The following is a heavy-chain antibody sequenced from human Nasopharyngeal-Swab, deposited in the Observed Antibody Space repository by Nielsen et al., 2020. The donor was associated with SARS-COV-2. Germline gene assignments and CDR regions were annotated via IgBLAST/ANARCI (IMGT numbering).Heavy chain of an antibody. V-gene: IGHV3-48*02. CDR1: GFTFSSYS. D-gene: IGHD4-17*01. J-gene: IGHJ4*02. Sequence: GESLKISCAASGFTFSSYSMNWVRQAPGKGLEWVSYISSSGRTIYYEDSVKGRFTISRDNAKNSVFLQMNSLRDEDTAVHYCARNLYGDYVIDYWGRGTLVTVSS. CDR3: ARNLYGDYVIDY. CDR2: ISSSGRTI.